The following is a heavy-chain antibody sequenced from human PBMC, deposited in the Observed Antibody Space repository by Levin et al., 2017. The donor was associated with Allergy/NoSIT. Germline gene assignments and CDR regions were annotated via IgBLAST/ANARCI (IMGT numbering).Heavy chain of an antibody. Sequence: PGGSLRLSCAASGFTFSSYAMHWVRQAPGKGLEWVAVISYDGSNKYYADSVKGRFTISRDNSKNTLYLQMNSLRAEDTAVYYCARDLFYSSSWYGWPIDYWGQGTLVTVSS. D-gene: IGHD6-13*01. CDR2: ISYDGSNK. J-gene: IGHJ4*02. CDR1: GFTFSSYA. CDR3: ARDLFYSSSWYGWPIDY. V-gene: IGHV3-30-3*01.